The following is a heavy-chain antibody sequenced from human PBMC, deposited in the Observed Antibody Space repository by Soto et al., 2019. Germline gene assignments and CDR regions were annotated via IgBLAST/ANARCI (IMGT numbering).Heavy chain of an antibody. D-gene: IGHD5-12*01. CDR3: ASHPYSGYDRFPGAFDI. Sequence: PGGSLRLSCTASGFTFSSYAMSWVRQAPGKGLEWVSAISGSGGSTYYADSVKGRFTISRDNSKNTLYLQMNSLRAEDTAVYYCASHPYSGYDRFPGAFDIWGQGTMVTVSS. CDR2: ISGSGGST. CDR1: GFTFSSYA. V-gene: IGHV3-23*01. J-gene: IGHJ3*02.